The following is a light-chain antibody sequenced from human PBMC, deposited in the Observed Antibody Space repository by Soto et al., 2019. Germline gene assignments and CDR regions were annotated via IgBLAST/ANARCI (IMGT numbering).Light chain of an antibody. Sequence: TQSPATLSLSIGYGATLLYRASETVSSYLLWYQQKPGQDPRLLIYDASERATGIPARFSGSGSETDFTLTISSLEPEDFGVYYCLHRMNWPLTFGQGTRLEIK. CDR2: DAS. V-gene: IGKV3-11*01. CDR3: LHRMNWPLT. CDR1: ETVSSY. J-gene: IGKJ5*01.